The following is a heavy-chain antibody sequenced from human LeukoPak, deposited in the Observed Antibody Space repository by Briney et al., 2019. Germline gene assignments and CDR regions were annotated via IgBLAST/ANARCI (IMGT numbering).Heavy chain of an antibody. CDR1: GFTFSSYG. CDR2: IRYDGSNK. J-gene: IGHJ5*02. V-gene: IGHV3-30*02. CDR3: AKDWEYCSSTSCYSRRRVFDP. D-gene: IGHD2-2*01. Sequence: GGSLRLSCAASGFTFSSYGMHWVRQAPGKGLEWVAFIRYDGSNKYYADSVKGRFTISRDNSKNTLYLQTNSLRAEDTAVYYCAKDWEYCSSTSCYSRRRVFDPWGQGTLVTVSS.